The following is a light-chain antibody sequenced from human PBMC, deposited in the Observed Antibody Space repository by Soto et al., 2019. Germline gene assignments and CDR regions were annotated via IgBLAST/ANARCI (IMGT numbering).Light chain of an antibody. CDR2: AAS. CDR1: QNIGNY. V-gene: IGKV1-39*01. J-gene: IGKJ2*01. CDR3: QQSYSTLPYS. Sequence: DIQMTQSPSSLSASVGDRVTIACRASQNIGNYLNWYQQKLGKAPKFLIDAASNLQGEVTSRFSVSGSGTNFTLTISSLRPEDFATYYCQQSYSTLPYSFGQGTKLE.